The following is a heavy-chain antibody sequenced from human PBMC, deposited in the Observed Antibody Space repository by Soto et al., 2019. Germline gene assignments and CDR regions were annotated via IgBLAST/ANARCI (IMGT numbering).Heavy chain of an antibody. J-gene: IGHJ5*02. CDR1: GFTFSSYA. Sequence: PGGSLRLSCAASGFTFSSYAMSWVRQAPGKGLEWVSAISGSGGSTYYADSVKGRFTISRDNSKNTLYLQMNSLRAEDTAVYYCAKVQANYYDSSGPTGWFDPWGQGTLVTVSS. D-gene: IGHD3-22*01. CDR3: AKVQANYYDSSGPTGWFDP. V-gene: IGHV3-23*01. CDR2: ISGSGGST.